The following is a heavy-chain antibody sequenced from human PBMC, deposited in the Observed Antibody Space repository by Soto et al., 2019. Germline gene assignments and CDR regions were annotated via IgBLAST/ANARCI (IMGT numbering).Heavy chain of an antibody. Sequence: SETLSLTCSVSADSITSSYWGWILQPPGKGLEWIGYIHHSGSANYNPSLRGRVTISIDTSKNQFSQKLTSVTAEDTAVYYCVRATIRYSSSWFDYWGQGALVTVSS. V-gene: IGHV4-59*01. D-gene: IGHD2-2*01. J-gene: IGHJ4*02. CDR1: ADSITSSY. CDR2: IHHSGSA. CDR3: VRATIRYSSSWFDY.